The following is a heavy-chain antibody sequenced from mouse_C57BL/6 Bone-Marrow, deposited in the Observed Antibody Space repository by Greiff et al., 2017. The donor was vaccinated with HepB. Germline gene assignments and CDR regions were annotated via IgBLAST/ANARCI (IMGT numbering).Heavy chain of an antibody. CDR1: GFNIKDYY. V-gene: IGHV14-1*01. Sequence: VQLQQSGAELVRPGASVKLSCTASGFNIKDYYMHWVKQRPEQGLEWIGRIDPEDGDTEYAPKFQGKATMTVDTSSSTAYMQLSSLTSEDSAVYFCARGDSNPLCDYWGQGTTLTVSS. CDR3: ARGDSNPLCDY. J-gene: IGHJ2*01. CDR2: IDPEDGDT. D-gene: IGHD2-5*01.